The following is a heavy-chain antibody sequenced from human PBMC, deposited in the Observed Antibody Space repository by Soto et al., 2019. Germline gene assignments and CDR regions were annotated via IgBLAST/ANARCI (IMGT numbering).Heavy chain of an antibody. D-gene: IGHD4-17*01. CDR2: INPNSGGT. V-gene: IGHV1-2*04. J-gene: IGHJ4*02. CDR3: ATDSTVTTLDLPY. CDR1: GYTFTGYY. Sequence: ASVKVSCKASGYTFTGYYMHWVRQAPGQGLEWMGWINPNSGGTNYAQKFQGWVTMTRDTSISTAYMELSRLRSDDTAVYYCATDSTVTTLDLPYWGQGTLVTVSS.